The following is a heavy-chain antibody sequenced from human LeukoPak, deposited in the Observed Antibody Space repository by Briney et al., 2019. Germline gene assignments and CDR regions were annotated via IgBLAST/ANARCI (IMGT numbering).Heavy chain of an antibody. V-gene: IGHV3-23*01. CDR2: IGGSGVTT. Sequence: GGSLRLSCVASGFTFSGYAMSWVRQAPGKGLEWVSGIGGSGVTTYYADSVKARFTISRDNSQNTVSLQLNNLRIEDTALYYCAKTSLSDPSGHYYYMDVWGKGTTVTVSS. D-gene: IGHD3-3*01. CDR3: AKTSLSDPSGHYYYMDV. CDR1: GFTFSGYA. J-gene: IGHJ6*03.